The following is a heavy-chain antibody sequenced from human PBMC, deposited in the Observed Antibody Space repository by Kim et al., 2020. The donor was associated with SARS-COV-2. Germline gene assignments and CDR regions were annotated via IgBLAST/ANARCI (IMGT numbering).Heavy chain of an antibody. CDR3: AKGGLRYSDD. Sequence: GGSLRLSCAASGFTFSHSAMSWVRQAPGKGLEWVSVSYAGDSSTNYAESVKGRFTISRDNFRDTLYLQMNSLRVADTAVYYCAKGGLRYSDDWGQGTQVTITS. CDR1: GFTFSHSA. CDR2: SYAGDSST. J-gene: IGHJ4*02. V-gene: IGHV3-23*03. D-gene: IGHD3-9*01.